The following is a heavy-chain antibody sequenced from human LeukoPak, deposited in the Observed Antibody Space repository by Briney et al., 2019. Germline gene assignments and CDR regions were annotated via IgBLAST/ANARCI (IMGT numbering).Heavy chain of an antibody. D-gene: IGHD2-21*01. J-gene: IGHJ4*02. CDR2: ISVSGGGT. Sequence: GGSLRLSCAASGFTFSSYAMTWVRQAPGKGLQCVSVISVSGGGTYYADSVKGRFSISRDNSKNTLYLQMNSLRAEDTAVYYCAREVRGAFDYWGQGTLVTVSS. CDR1: GFTFSSYA. V-gene: IGHV3-23*01. CDR3: AREVRGAFDY.